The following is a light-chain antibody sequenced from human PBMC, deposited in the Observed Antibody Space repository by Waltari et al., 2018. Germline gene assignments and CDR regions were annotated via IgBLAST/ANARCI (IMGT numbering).Light chain of an antibody. J-gene: IGKJ3*01. V-gene: IGKV1-39*01. CDR2: AES. CDR1: QAINTY. Sequence: DIRMTQSQSSLSASVGDRVTITCRASQAINTYLNWYQQQPGKAPKLLIYAESRLHRGVPSRFSGSGSGTDFTLTISRLQPEDFATYYCQQSYFTPRGNFGPGTRVDL. CDR3: QQSYFTPRGN.